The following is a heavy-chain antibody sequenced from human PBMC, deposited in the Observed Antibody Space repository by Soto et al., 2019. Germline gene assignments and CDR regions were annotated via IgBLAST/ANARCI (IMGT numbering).Heavy chain of an antibody. Sequence: EVQLLESGGGLVQPGGSLRLSCAASGLTLRNQAMSWVRQAPGKGLEWVSSLSASGGNTHYADSVKGRFTISRDNSKNTLYLQKNSLRAENTAVYYCAKDKSETTSFDDSGQGTLVTVSS. J-gene: IGHJ4*02. D-gene: IGHD1-1*01. CDR3: AKDKSETTSFDD. CDR2: LSASGGNT. CDR1: GLTLRNQA. V-gene: IGHV3-23*01.